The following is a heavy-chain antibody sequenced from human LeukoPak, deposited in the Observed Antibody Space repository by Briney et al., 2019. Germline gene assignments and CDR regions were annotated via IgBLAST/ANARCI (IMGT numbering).Heavy chain of an antibody. Sequence: PGGSLRLSCAASGFTFSSYSMSWVRQAPGKGLECVSYIGGGSSTIYHADSVKGRFTISRDNAKNSLYLQMNSLRAEDTAVYYCAKDPSMVVPDQDDALDIWGQGTMVTVSS. CDR1: GFTFSSYS. J-gene: IGHJ3*02. CDR2: IGGGSSTI. V-gene: IGHV3-48*04. CDR3: AKDPSMVVPDQDDALDI. D-gene: IGHD2-2*01.